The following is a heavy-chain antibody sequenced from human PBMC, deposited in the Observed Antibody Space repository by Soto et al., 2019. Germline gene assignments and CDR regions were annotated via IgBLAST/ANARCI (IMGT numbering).Heavy chain of an antibody. CDR3: ARESEDLTSNFDY. CDR2: ISSTTNYI. CDR1: GFTFARYS. V-gene: IGHV3-21*06. J-gene: IGHJ4*02. Sequence: GGSLRLSCAASGFTFARYSMNWVRQAPGKGLEWVSSISSTTNYIYYGDSMKGRFTISRDNAKNSLYLEMNSLRAEDTAVYYCARESEDLTSNFDYWGQGTLVTASS.